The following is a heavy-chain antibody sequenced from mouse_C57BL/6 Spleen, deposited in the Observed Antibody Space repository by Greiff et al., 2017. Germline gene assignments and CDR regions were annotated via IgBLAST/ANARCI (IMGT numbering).Heavy chain of an antibody. V-gene: IGHV1-82*01. J-gene: IGHJ2*01. CDR3: ARGDCYFDY. CDR1: GYAFSSSW. D-gene: IGHD3-3*01. CDR2: IYPGDGDT. Sequence: QVQLQQSGPELVKPGASVKISCKASGYAFSSSWMNWVKQRPGKGLKWIGRIYPGDGDTNYNGKFKGKATLTADKSSSTAYMQLSSLTSEDSAVYFCARGDCYFDYWGQGTTLTVSS.